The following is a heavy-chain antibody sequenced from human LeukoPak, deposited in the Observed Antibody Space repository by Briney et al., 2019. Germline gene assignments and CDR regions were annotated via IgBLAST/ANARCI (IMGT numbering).Heavy chain of an antibody. CDR2: IIPIFGTA. Sequence: SVKVSCKASGGTFSSYAISWVRQAPGQGLEWMGGIIPIFGTANYAQKFQGRVTMTRDMSTSTVYMELSSLRSEDTAVYYCARGLYDYVWGSYSLWPQYYFDYWGQGTLVTVSS. J-gene: IGHJ4*02. D-gene: IGHD3-16*01. V-gene: IGHV1-69*05. CDR3: ARGLYDYVWGSYSLWPQYYFDY. CDR1: GGTFSSYA.